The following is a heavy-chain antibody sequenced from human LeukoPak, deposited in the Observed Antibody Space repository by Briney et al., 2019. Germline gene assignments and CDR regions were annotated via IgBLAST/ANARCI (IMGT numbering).Heavy chain of an antibody. Sequence: SETLSLTCTVSGGSISSYYWSWIRQPPGKGLEWIGYIYYSGSTNYNPSLKSRVTISVDTSKNQSSLKLSSVTAADTAVYYCARERGLGGWYWGIDYWGQGTLVTVSS. J-gene: IGHJ4*02. CDR2: IYYSGST. CDR1: GGSISSYY. D-gene: IGHD6-19*01. CDR3: ARERGLGGWYWGIDY. V-gene: IGHV4-59*01.